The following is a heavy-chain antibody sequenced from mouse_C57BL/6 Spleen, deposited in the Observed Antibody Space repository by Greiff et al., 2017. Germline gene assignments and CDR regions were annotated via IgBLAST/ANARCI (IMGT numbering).Heavy chain of an antibody. CDR1: GFSLTSYG. CDR2: IWRGGST. J-gene: IGHJ3*01. V-gene: IGHV2-5*01. Sequence: QVQLQQSGPGLVQPSQSLSITCTVSGFSLTSYGVHWVRQSPGKGLEWLGVIWRGGSTDYNAAFMSRLSITKDNSKSQVFFKMNSLQADDTAIYYCAKWPDDYDGVVAYWGQGTLVTVSA. CDR3: AKWPDDYDGVVAY. D-gene: IGHD2-4*01.